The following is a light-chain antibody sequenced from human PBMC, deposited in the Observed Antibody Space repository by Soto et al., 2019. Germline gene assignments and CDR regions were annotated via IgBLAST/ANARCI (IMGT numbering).Light chain of an antibody. CDR3: QQYNNWPRT. V-gene: IGKV3-15*01. J-gene: IGKJ1*01. CDR2: GAS. Sequence: EIVMTQSPATLSVSPGERATLSCRASQSVSSNLAWYQQKPGQAHRLPIYGASTRATGSPARFSGSGSGTDFTLTISSLQSEDFAVYYCQQYNNWPRTFGQGTKVEIK. CDR1: QSVSSN.